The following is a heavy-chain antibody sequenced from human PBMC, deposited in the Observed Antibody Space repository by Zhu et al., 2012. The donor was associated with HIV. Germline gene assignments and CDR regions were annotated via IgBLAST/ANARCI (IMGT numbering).Heavy chain of an antibody. D-gene: IGHD3-3*02. CDR3: ARGASLVGNYCPPFALSSWNT. J-gene: IGHJ1*01. Sequence: QVQLQESGSGLVKPSQTLSLTCAVSGGSVSSSDYSWSWVRQPPGKGLEWIGYIFHTGSTYYNPSLKSRVTISLDRPKNQFSLNLNSVTAADTAVYYCARGASLVGNYCPPFALSSWNTWGQGTRGHRLL. CDR2: IFHTGST. V-gene: IGHV4-30-2*01. CDR1: GGSVSSSDYS.